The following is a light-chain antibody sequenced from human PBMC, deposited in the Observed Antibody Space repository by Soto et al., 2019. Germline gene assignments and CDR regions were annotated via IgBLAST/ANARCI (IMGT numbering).Light chain of an antibody. J-gene: IGKJ3*01. CDR3: QKYNSAPFT. Sequence: DIQMTQSPSSLSSSAGERVAITCRASQGISNYLAWYQQKPGKVPRLLIYAASTLHSGIPSRFSGSGSGTDFTLTISSLQPEDVATYYCQKYNSAPFTFGAGTKVDIK. CDR2: AAS. CDR1: QGISNY. V-gene: IGKV1-27*01.